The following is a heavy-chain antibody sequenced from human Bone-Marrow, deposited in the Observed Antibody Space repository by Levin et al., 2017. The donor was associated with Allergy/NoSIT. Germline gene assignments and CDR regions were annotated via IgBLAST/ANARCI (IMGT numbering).Heavy chain of an antibody. V-gene: IGHV1-69*06. D-gene: IGHD2-8*02. CDR1: GGSFDSYI. Sequence: GESLKISCKTVGGSFDSYILNWVRQAPGQGLDWVGGIIPLFGTTTYAQKFQGRVTITADKSTTTAYMELSSLTSEDTAVYYCARERSGGKLFNFWGQGTMVTVS. CDR2: IIPLFGTT. J-gene: IGHJ3*01. CDR3: ARERSGGKLFNF.